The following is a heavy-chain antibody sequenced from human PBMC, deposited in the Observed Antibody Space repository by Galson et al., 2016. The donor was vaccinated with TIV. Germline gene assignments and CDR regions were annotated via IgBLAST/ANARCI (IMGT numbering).Heavy chain of an antibody. CDR3: ARGVADYDFFTAYLMLYYFDY. V-gene: IGHV3-30-3*01. D-gene: IGHD3-9*01. J-gene: IGHJ4*02. CDR1: RLTFINYA. Sequence: SLRLSCAVSRLTFINYAMGWVRQAPGKGLEWVALISYDGNNGYYADSVKGRFTISRDNSRTTLDLHMNSLRTEDTAVYYCARGVADYDFFTAYLMLYYFDYWGQGTLVTVSS. CDR2: ISYDGNNG.